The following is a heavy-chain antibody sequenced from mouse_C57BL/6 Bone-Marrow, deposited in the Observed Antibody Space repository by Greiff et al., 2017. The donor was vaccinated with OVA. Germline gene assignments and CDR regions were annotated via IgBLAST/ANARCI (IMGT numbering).Heavy chain of an antibody. CDR2: ISSCGSYT. CDR3: ARQSSGYAMDY. CDR1: GFTFSSYG. Sequence: DVMLVESGGDLVKPGGSLKLSCAASGFTFSSYGMSWVRQTPDKRLEWVATISSCGSYTYYPDSVKGRFTISRDNAKNTLYLQMSSLTSEDTAMYYCARQSSGYAMDYWGQGTSVTVSS. D-gene: IGHD3-2*02. V-gene: IGHV5-6*02. J-gene: IGHJ4*01.